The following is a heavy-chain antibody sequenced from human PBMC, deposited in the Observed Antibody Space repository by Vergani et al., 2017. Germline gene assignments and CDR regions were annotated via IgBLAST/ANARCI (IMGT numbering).Heavy chain of an antibody. V-gene: IGHV3-21*01. J-gene: IGHJ4*02. CDR1: GFTFTNFA. CDR2: ISGSSSYV. D-gene: IGHD2-8*01. CDR3: ARGLWDCTHIRCSPPSY. Sequence: EVQLLESGGNLVQPGGSLRLSCAASGFTFTNFAMTWVRQAPGEWLEWVASISGSSSYVFYRDSVEGRFTITRDNAKKSVYLQMNSLRAEDTAMYFCARGLWDCTHIRCSPPSYWGQGTQVTVSS.